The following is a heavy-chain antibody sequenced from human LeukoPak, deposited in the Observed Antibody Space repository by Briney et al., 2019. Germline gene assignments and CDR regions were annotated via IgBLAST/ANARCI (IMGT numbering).Heavy chain of an antibody. CDR1: RFTFSTYS. CDR2: ISTRSDYI. V-gene: IGHV3-21*01. D-gene: IGHD2-15*01. J-gene: IGHJ4*02. CDR3: VRDSSWFDY. Sequence: GGSLRLSCAASRFTFSTYSMNWVRQAPGKGLEWVSSISTRSDYIYYADSVKGRFTISRDNARNSLYLQMNSLRAEDTAVYFCVRDSSWFDYWGQGTLVTVSS.